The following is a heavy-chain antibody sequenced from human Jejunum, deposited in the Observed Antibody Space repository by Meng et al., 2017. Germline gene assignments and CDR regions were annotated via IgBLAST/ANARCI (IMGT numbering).Heavy chain of an antibody. CDR1: GYTFTSYG. D-gene: IGHD1-26*01. V-gene: IGHV7-4-1*02. CDR2: INTNTGNP. CDR3: AREASAGY. J-gene: IGHJ4*02. Sequence: QLWFEVKEPRAAVKVPCTVSGYTFTSYGMNWVLQAPGQGLAWMGWINTNTGNPTYAQGFTGRFVFSLDTSVSTAYLQISSLKAEDTAMYYCAREASAGYWGQGTLVTVSS.